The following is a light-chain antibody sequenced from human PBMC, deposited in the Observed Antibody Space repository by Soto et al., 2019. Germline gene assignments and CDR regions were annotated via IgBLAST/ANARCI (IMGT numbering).Light chain of an antibody. CDR2: DAS. CDR1: QTVSNY. J-gene: IGKJ5*01. V-gene: IGKV3-11*01. CDR3: QQRSNWPPIT. Sequence: ETVLTQSPATLSLSPGERATLSCRASQTVSNYLAWYQQKPGQAPRLLIYDASIRATGIPARFSGSGSGTDFTLTISSLEPEDFAVYYCQQRSNWPPITFGQGTRLEIE.